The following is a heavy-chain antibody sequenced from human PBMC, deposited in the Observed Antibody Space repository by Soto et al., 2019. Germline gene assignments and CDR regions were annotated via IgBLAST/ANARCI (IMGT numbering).Heavy chain of an antibody. J-gene: IGHJ6*02. V-gene: IGHV3-30-3*01. D-gene: IGHD3-16*01. Sequence: QVQLVESGGGVVQPGRSLTLSCAASGFTFRNYAMHWVRQAPGKGLEWVATISYDGDNKYYTDSVKGPFTISRDNSKNTLYLKMNSLRHEDTAVYYCARPWGQLSTYYYGMDTWGQGTTVTVSS. CDR1: GFTFRNYA. CDR2: ISYDGDNK. CDR3: ARPWGQLSTYYYGMDT.